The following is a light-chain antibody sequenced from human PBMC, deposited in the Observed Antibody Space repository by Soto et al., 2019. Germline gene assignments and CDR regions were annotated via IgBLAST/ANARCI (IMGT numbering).Light chain of an antibody. V-gene: IGKV3-15*01. CDR1: QSVSSK. Sequence: EIVMTQSPATLSVSPGEGATLSCKARQSVSSKLAWYQQKPGHAPRVLIYGAFTRATGIPARFSGSGSGTEFTLPISSLQSEDFAVYYCLQYNNWPYTFGQGTKLEIK. J-gene: IGKJ2*01. CDR3: LQYNNWPYT. CDR2: GAF.